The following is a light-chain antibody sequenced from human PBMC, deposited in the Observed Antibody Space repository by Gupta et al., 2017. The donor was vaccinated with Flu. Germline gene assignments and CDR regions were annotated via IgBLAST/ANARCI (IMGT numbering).Light chain of an antibody. CDR2: HAS. CDR1: QGVGIN. Sequence: PASLSVSPGESATLSCRASQGVGINLAWYQQKPGQAPRLLIFHASSRASGIPARFSASRAGTEFTLTISGLQSEDFAVYSCQQDNNWPSTFGQGTKVEVK. J-gene: IGKJ1*01. CDR3: QQDNNWPST. V-gene: IGKV3-15*01.